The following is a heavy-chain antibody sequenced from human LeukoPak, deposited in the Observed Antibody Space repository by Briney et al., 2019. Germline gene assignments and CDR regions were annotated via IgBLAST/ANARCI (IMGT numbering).Heavy chain of an antibody. Sequence: GGSLRLSCVASGIPFSNYAVRWVRQAPEKGLDWVSVISGSAHKIRYADSVKGRFTISRDNSENIVYLQMNNLRVEDTAVYYCAGRPTGYSSGYIHWGQGTLVTVSS. J-gene: IGHJ4*02. CDR3: AGRPTGYSSGYIH. V-gene: IGHV3-23*01. CDR1: GIPFSNYA. CDR2: ISGSAHKI. D-gene: IGHD5-18*01.